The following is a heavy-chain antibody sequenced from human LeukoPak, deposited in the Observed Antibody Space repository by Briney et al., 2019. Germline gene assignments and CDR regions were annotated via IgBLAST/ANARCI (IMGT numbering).Heavy chain of an antibody. V-gene: IGHV1-69*04. J-gene: IGHJ4*02. CDR2: IIPILGIA. CDR1: GGTFSSYA. CDR3: ARARRDGYNVDY. D-gene: IGHD5-12*01. Sequence: ASVKVSCKASGGTFSSYAISWVRPAPGQGLEWMGRIIPILGIANYAQKFQGRVTITADKSTSTAYMELSSLRSEDTAVYYCARARRDGYNVDYWGQGTLVTVSS.